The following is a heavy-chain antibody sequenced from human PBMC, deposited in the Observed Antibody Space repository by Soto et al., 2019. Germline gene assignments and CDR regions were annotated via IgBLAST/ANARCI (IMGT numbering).Heavy chain of an antibody. CDR1: GFTFESYT. J-gene: IGHJ5*02. V-gene: IGHV3-21*01. D-gene: IGHD6-6*01. Sequence: LRLSCAASGFTFESYTMNWVRQAPGKGLQWVSSISTTSSDIYYADSVRGRFTISRDNAKNSLYLQMNSLRAGDTAVYYCARDLAARPGWFDPWGQGTLVTVS. CDR3: ARDLAARPGWFDP. CDR2: ISTTSSDI.